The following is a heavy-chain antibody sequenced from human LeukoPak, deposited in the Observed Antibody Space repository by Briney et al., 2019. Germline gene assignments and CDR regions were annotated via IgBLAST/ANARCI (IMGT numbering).Heavy chain of an antibody. J-gene: IGHJ5*02. CDR3: ARERSYCSGGSCYSGWFDP. D-gene: IGHD2-15*01. CDR1: GGSISSYY. CDR2: IYTSGST. V-gene: IGHV4-4*07. Sequence: SETLSLTCTVSGGSISSYYWSWIRQPAGKGLEWIGRIYTSGSTNYNPSLKSRVTISVDTSKNQFTLKLSSVTAADTAVYYCARERSYCSGGSCYSGWFDPWGQGTLVTVSS.